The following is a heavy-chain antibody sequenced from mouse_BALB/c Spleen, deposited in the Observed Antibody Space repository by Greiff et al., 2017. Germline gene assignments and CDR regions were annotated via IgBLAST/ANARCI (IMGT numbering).Heavy chain of an antibody. D-gene: IGHD2-4*01. J-gene: IGHJ4*01. CDR1: GFTFSSYT. CDR3: ARHEGLRRAMDY. CDR2: ISNGGGST. Sequence: DVKLVESGGGLVQPGGSLKLSCAASGFTFSSYTMSWVRQTPEKRLEWVAYISNGGGSTYYPDTVKGRFTISRDNAKNTLYLQMSSLKSEDTAMYYCARHEGLRRAMDYWGQGTSVTVSS. V-gene: IGHV5-12-2*01.